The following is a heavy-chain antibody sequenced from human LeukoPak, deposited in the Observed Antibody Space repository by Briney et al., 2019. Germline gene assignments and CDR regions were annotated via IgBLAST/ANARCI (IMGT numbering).Heavy chain of an antibody. CDR2: INHSGST. D-gene: IGHD3-10*01. CDR1: GGSFSGYY. Sequence: SETLSLTCAVYGGSFSGYYWSWIRQPPGKGLEWIGEINHSGSTNYNPSLKSRVTISVDTSKNQFSPKLSSVTAADTAVYYCARAARGGSGTRFDYWGQGTLVTVSS. V-gene: IGHV4-34*01. CDR3: ARAARGGSGTRFDY. J-gene: IGHJ4*02.